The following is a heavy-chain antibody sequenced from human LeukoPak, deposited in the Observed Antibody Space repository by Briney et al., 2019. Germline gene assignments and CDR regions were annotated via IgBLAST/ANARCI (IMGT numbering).Heavy chain of an antibody. CDR1: GFTFSRYA. J-gene: IGHJ4*02. CDR3: AKDSLPYYDFWSGYQGYFDY. V-gene: IGHV3-23*01. D-gene: IGHD3-3*01. Sequence: GGSLRLSCAASGFTFSRYAMSWVRQAPGKGLEWGSAISGSGGSTYNANSVKGQFTISRDNSKNTLYLQMNSLRAEDTAVYYCAKDSLPYYDFWSGYQGYFDYWGQGTLVTVSS. CDR2: ISGSGGST.